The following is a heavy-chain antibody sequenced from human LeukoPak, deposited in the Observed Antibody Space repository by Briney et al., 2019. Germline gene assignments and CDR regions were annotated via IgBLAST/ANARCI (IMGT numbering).Heavy chain of an antibody. CDR2: INQDGSEK. J-gene: IGHJ4*02. CDR1: GFTFSTFW. CDR3: TRQLEPH. Sequence: PGGSLRLSCAASGFTFSTFWMDWVRQAPGRGLEWVANINQDGSEKYYVDSVKGRFTISRDNAKNSLYPQMNSLKAEDTAVYYCTRQLEPHWGQGTLVTVSS. V-gene: IGHV3-7*01. D-gene: IGHD1-1*01.